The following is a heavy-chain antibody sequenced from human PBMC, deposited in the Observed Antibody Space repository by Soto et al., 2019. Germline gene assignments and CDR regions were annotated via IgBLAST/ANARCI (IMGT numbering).Heavy chain of an antibody. V-gene: IGHV5-51*01. Sequence: GESLKISCQGSGYSFASYWIGWVRQMSGKDLEWMGIIYPGDSDTRYSPSFQGQVTISADKSLRTAYLQWTSLKASDTALYYCARTRSFTLGFYYDGMDVWGQGTTVTVSS. CDR3: ARTRSFTLGFYYDGMDV. D-gene: IGHD6-6*01. CDR2: IYPGDSDT. CDR1: GYSFASYW. J-gene: IGHJ6*02.